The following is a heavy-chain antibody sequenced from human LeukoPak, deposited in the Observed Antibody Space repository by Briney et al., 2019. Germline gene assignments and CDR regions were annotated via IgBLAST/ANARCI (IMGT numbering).Heavy chain of an antibody. D-gene: IGHD6-19*01. Sequence: GGSLRLSCAASGFTFSSYGMHWVRQAPGKGLEWVAFIRYDGSNKYYADSVKGRFTISRDNSKNTLYLQMNSLRAEDTAVYYCAKVPLSSSGWDREYYFDYWGQGTLVTVSS. CDR2: IRYDGSNK. CDR1: GFTFSSYG. CDR3: AKVPLSSSGWDREYYFDY. J-gene: IGHJ4*02. V-gene: IGHV3-30*02.